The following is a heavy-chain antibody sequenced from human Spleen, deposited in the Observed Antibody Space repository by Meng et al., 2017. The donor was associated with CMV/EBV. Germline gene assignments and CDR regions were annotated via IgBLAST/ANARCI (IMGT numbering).Heavy chain of an antibody. V-gene: IGHV3-23*01. D-gene: IGHD2-2*01. CDR1: GFTFSNYA. J-gene: IGHJ1*01. CDR2: ISGGGGST. CDR3: AKRVGQLLYFQH. Sequence: GESLKISCAASGFTFSNYAMSWVRQAPGRGLEWVSAISGGGGSTYYADSVKGRFTISRDNSKNTLYLQMDSLRAEDTAVYYCAKRVGQLLYFQHWGQGTLVTVSS.